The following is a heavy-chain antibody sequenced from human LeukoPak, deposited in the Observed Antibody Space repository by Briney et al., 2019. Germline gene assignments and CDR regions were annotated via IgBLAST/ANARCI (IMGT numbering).Heavy chain of an antibody. CDR1: GGSISSSIYN. CDR2: IYYTGIT. D-gene: IGHD3-22*01. J-gene: IGHJ5*02. CDR3: ARERNYYDSSGDNWFDP. Sequence: SETLSLTCTISGGSISSSIYNWGWIRQSPGKGLQWIGSIYYTGITNYNPSLKSRVTISVDTSKNQFSLRPSAVTAADTSVYYCARERNYYDSSGDNWFDPWGQGTLVTVSS. V-gene: IGHV4-39*02.